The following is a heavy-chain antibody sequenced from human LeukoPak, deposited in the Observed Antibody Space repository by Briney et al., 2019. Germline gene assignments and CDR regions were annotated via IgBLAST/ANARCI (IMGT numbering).Heavy chain of an antibody. Sequence: PSETLSLTCTDPGGSISSYYWRSIRPPPGKGLEWVGYNYYSGSTNYNPSLKSRVTISVDTSKNQFSLKLSSVTATDTAVYYCARLGVTWEHFFSYYYGMDVWGQGTTVTVSS. D-gene: IGHD1-26*01. CDR3: ARLGVTWEHFFSYYYGMDV. CDR2: NYYSGST. J-gene: IGHJ6*02. V-gene: IGHV4-59*08. CDR1: GGSISSYY.